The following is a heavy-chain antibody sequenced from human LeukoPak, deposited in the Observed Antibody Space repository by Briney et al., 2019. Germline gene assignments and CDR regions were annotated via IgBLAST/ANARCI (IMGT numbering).Heavy chain of an antibody. CDR1: GGAISSYY. CDR3: ARGDHYDILTGYYTAIFDY. V-gene: IGHV4-59*08. CDR2: IYYIGST. Sequence: SETLSLTCTVSGGAISSYYWSWIRQPPGKGLEWIGYIYYIGSTNYNPSLKSRVTILVDTSKNQFSLKLSSVTAADTAVYYCARGDHYDILTGYYTAIFDYWGQGTLVTVSS. D-gene: IGHD3-9*01. J-gene: IGHJ4*02.